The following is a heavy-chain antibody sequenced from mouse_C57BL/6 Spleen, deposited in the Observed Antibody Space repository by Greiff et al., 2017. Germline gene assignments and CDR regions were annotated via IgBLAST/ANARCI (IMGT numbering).Heavy chain of an antibody. Sequence: QVQLQQSGPGLVQPSQSLSITCTVSGFSFTSYGVHWVRQSPGKGLEWLGVIWRGGSTDYNAAFMSRLSITKDNSKSQVFFKMNSLQADDTAIYYFAKKKGGNPYAMDYWGQGTSVTVSS. CDR1: GFSFTSYG. CDR3: AKKKGGNPYAMDY. V-gene: IGHV2-5*01. D-gene: IGHD1-1*02. CDR2: IWRGGST. J-gene: IGHJ4*01.